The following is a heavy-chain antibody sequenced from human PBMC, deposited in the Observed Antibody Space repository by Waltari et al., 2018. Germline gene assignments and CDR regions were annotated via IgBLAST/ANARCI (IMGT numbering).Heavy chain of an antibody. D-gene: IGHD4-17*01. V-gene: IGHV3-30-3*01. CDR2: ISYDGSNK. CDR3: ARDYGEDAFDI. J-gene: IGHJ3*02. CDR1: GFTFSSYA. Sequence: QVQLVESGGGVVQPGRSLRLSCAASGFTFSSYAMPWVRQAPGKGLEWVAVISYDGSNKYYADSVKGRFTISRDNSKNTLYLQMNSLRAEDTAVYYCARDYGEDAFDIWGQGTMVTVSS.